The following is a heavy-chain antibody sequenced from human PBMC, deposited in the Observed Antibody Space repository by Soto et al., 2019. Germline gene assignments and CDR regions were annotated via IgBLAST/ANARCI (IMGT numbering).Heavy chain of an antibody. CDR3: ASSYGDYRPYYFDY. CDR1: GYTFTSYA. J-gene: IGHJ4*02. V-gene: IGHV1-3*01. D-gene: IGHD4-17*01. Sequence: ASVKVSCKASGYTFTSYAIHWVRQAPGQRLEWMGWINAGNGNTKYSQKFQGRVTITRDTSASTAYMELSSLRSEDTAVYYCASSYGDYRPYYFDYWGQGTLVTVSS. CDR2: INAGNGNT.